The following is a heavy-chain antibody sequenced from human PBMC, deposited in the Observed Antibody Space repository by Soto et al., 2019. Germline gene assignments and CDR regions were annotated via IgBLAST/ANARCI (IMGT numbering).Heavy chain of an antibody. Sequence: ASVKVSCKASGYTFTSYYMHWVRQAPGRGLEWMGRISASNGSTNYAQKLQGRVTMTTDTSTSTAYMELRSLRSDDTAVYYCARDFGRSYDLPEWFRWFDPWGQGTLVTVSS. CDR1: GYTFTSYY. CDR2: ISASNGST. D-gene: IGHD3-3*01. CDR3: ARDFGRSYDLPEWFRWFDP. V-gene: IGHV1-18*04. J-gene: IGHJ5*02.